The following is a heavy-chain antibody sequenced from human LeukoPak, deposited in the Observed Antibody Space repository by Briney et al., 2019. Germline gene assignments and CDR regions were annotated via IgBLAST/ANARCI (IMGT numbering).Heavy chain of an antibody. CDR3: ARESRRSYCNEY. V-gene: IGHV4-39*07. Sequence: PSETLSLTCTVSGDSITTTNYYWGWLRQPPGKGLEWIGNIFYSGSTYYSPSLKSRVTISLDTSRNQFSLKLNSVTAADTAVYYCARESRRSYCNEYWGQGTLVTVSS. CDR1: GDSITTTNYY. J-gene: IGHJ4*02. D-gene: IGHD3-10*01. CDR2: IFYSGST.